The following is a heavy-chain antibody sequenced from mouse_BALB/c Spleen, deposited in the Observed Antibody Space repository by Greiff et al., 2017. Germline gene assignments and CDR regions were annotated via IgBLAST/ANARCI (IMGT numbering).Heavy chain of an antibody. Sequence: QVQLQQPGAELVKPGASVKLSCKASGYTFTSYWMHWVKQRPGQGLEWIGEINPSNGRTNYNEEFKSKATLAVDKSSSTAYMQLSSLTSEDSAVYYCASPTGGAWFAYWGQGTLVTVSA. D-gene: IGHD1-1*02. CDR3: ASPTGGAWFAY. CDR1: GYTFTSYW. J-gene: IGHJ3*01. CDR2: INPSNGRT. V-gene: IGHV1S81*02.